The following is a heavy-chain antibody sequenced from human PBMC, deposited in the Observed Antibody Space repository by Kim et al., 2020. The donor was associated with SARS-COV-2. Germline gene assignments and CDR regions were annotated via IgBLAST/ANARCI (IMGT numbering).Heavy chain of an antibody. CDR3: ARDPGFQVNYGMGV. V-gene: IGHV3-7*01. J-gene: IGHJ6*02. Sequence: GGSLRLSCAASGFIFSNYWMNWVRQAPGKGLEWVANIKYDGSEKYYADSVKGRFTISRDNAKNSLYLQMNSLRAEDTAVYYCARDPGFQVNYGMGVWGQGTTVTVSS. D-gene: IGHD5-12*01. CDR1: GFIFSNYW. CDR2: IKYDGSEK.